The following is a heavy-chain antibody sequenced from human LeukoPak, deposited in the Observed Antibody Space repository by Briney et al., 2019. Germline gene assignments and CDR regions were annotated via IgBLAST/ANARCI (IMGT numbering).Heavy chain of an antibody. Sequence: PSETLSLTCAVYGGSFSGYYWSWIRQPPGKGPEWIGEINHSGSTNYNPSLKSRVTISVDTSKNQFSLKLSSVTAADTAVYYCARGRRGRFFSYYYDSSGYYADYWGQGTLVTVSS. D-gene: IGHD3-22*01. CDR3: ARGRRGRFFSYYYDSSGYYADY. V-gene: IGHV4-34*01. CDR2: INHSGST. J-gene: IGHJ4*02. CDR1: GGSFSGYY.